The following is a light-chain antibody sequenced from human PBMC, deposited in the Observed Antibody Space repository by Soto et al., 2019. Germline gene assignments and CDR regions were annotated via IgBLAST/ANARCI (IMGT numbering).Light chain of an antibody. CDR1: SSDVGGYNY. CDR3: CSYAGSYTYV. J-gene: IGLJ1*01. Sequence: QSALTQPRSVSGSPGQSVTISCTGTSSDVGGYNYVSWYQQHPGKAPKLMIYDVNKRPSGVHDRFSGSKSGNTASLTISGLQAEDEADYYCCSYAGSYTYVFGTGTKVTVL. CDR2: DVN. V-gene: IGLV2-11*01.